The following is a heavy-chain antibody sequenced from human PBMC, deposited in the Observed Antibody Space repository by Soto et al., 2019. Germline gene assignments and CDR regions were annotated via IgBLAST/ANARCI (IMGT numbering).Heavy chain of an antibody. Sequence: EVQLLESGGGLVQPGGSLRLSCAASGLTFSDYAMSWVRQAPGHGLEWVSAISGRGDRTYYADSVKGRFTISRDTSKNTLHLQMNSLRAEDTAVYYCTTDQDRGGENYPPFDYWGQGTLATVSS. CDR2: ISGRGDRT. CDR1: GLTFSDYA. J-gene: IGHJ4*02. D-gene: IGHD1-7*01. CDR3: TTDQDRGGENYPPFDY. V-gene: IGHV3-23*01.